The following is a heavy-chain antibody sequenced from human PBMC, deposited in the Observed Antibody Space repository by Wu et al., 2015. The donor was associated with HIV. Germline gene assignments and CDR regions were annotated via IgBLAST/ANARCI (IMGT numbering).Heavy chain of an antibody. V-gene: IGHV1-2*02. CDR3: ARDSPLLVGYDY. Sequence: QVQLVQSGAEVKKPGASVKVSCKASGYTFTGYYMHWVRQAPGQGLEWMGWINPNSGSTSFAQNFQGRVTMTSDASVTTAYMQLYRLTSDDTAVYYCARDSPLLVGYDYWAQGTLVTVSS. CDR2: INPNSGST. D-gene: IGHD1-26*01. J-gene: IGHJ4*02. CDR1: GYTFTGYY.